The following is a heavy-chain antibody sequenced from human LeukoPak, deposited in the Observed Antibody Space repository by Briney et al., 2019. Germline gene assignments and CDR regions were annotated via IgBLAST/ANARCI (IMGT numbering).Heavy chain of an antibody. J-gene: IGHJ2*01. CDR1: GDPVSSGGYY. V-gene: IGHV4-31*03. CDR2: ISFSGHT. Sequence: PSQTLSLTCTVSGDPVSSGGYYWSWIRQHPEKGLEWIGYISFSGHTYYNPSLKSRITISEDTSQNHFSLKLSSVTAADTAVYYCTRDRHSTVSGWYFDLWGRGTLVTVSS. D-gene: IGHD3-10*01. CDR3: TRDRHSTVSGWYFDL.